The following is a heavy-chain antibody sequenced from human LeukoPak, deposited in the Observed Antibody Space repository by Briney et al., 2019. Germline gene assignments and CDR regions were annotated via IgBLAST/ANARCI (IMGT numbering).Heavy chain of an antibody. CDR1: GYTFTSYD. Sequence: GASVKVSCKASGYTFTSYDINWVRQATGQGLEWMGWMNPNSGNTGYAQKFQGRVTMTRNTSISTAYMELSSLRSEDTAVYYCARDNGGTAMAYYYYSYMDVWGKGTTVTISS. CDR2: MNPNSGNT. CDR3: ARDNGGTAMAYYYYSYMDV. J-gene: IGHJ6*03. V-gene: IGHV1-8*02. D-gene: IGHD5-18*01.